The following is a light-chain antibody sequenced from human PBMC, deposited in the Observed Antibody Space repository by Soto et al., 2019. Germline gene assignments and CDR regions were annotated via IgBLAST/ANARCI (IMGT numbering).Light chain of an antibody. J-gene: IGLJ2*01. CDR1: SSDVGGYNY. Sequence: QSALTQPRSGSGSPGQSVTISCAGTSSDVGGYNYVSWYQQYPGKDPKLMISDVSKRPSGVPDRFSGSKSGNTASLTISGLQAQDEADYYCCSYAGTYTPVVFGGGTKLTVL. CDR2: DVS. CDR3: CSYAGTYTPVV. V-gene: IGLV2-11*01.